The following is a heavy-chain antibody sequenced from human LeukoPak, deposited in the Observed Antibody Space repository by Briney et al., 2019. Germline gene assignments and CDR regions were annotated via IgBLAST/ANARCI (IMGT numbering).Heavy chain of an antibody. CDR2: IYPGGSDT. CDR3: ARQRFTMRAYAGDWFDP. D-gene: IGHD3-10*01. V-gene: IGHV5-51*01. J-gene: IGHJ5*02. CDR1: GYGFTSYW. Sequence: GASLQISCKGSGYGFTSYWIGWVRQMPGKGLEWMGIIYPGGSDTRYSPSFQGQVTISADKSISTAYLQWNSLKASDTAMYYCARQRFTMRAYAGDWFDPWGQGTLVTVSS.